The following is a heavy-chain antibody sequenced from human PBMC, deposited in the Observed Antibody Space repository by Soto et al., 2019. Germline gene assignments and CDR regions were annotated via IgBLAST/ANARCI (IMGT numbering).Heavy chain of an antibody. CDR2: IIPIFGTA. CDR1: GGTFSSYA. CDR3: ARECRTYSSGWYGSWFDP. Sequence: QVQLVQSGAEVKKPGSSVKVSCKASGGTFSSYAISWVRQAPGQGLEWMGGIIPIFGTANYAQKFQGRVTSTADESTSTAYMELSSLRSEDTAVYYCARECRTYSSGWYGSWFDPWGQGTLVTVSS. V-gene: IGHV1-69*12. J-gene: IGHJ5*02. D-gene: IGHD6-19*01.